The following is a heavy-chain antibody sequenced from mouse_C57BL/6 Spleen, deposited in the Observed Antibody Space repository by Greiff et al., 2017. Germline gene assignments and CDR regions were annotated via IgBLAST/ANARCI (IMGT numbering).Heavy chain of an antibody. CDR2: INPNNGGT. V-gene: IGHV1-22*01. Sequence: VQLKQSGPELVKPGASVKMSCKASGYTFTDYNMHWVKQSHGKSLEWIGYINPNNGGTSYNQKFKGKATLTVNKSSSTAYMELRSLTSEDSAVYYCARSGVYPGFAYWGQGTLVTVSA. J-gene: IGHJ3*01. CDR1: GYTFTDYN. D-gene: IGHD1-3*01. CDR3: ARSGVYPGFAY.